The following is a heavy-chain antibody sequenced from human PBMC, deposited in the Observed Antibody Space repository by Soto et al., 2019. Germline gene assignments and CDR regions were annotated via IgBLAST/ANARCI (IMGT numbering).Heavy chain of an antibody. CDR1: GGSISSSSYY. D-gene: IGHD3-3*01. Sequence: TLSLTCTVSGGSISSSSYYRGWIRQPPGKGLEWIGSIYYSGSTYYNPSLKSRVTISVDTSKNQFSLKLSSVTAADTAVYYCASVGRGSGYLTKDYYYYGM. CDR3: ASVGRGSGYLTKDYYYYGM. J-gene: IGHJ6*01. V-gene: IGHV4-39*01. CDR2: IYYSGST.